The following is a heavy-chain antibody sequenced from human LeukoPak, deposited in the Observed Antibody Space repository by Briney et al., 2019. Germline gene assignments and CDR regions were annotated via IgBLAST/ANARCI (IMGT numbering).Heavy chain of an antibody. CDR3: ARHPIYGDYASRRYYFDS. CDR1: GGSISSSIYY. Sequence: SETLSLTCTVCGGSISSSIYYWGWIRQPPGKGLEWIGSIYYSGSTYYNPSLKSRVTISVDTSKNQFSLKLSSVTAADTAVYYCARHPIYGDYASRRYYFDSWGQGTLVTVSS. J-gene: IGHJ4*02. V-gene: IGHV4-39*01. D-gene: IGHD4-17*01. CDR2: IYYSGST.